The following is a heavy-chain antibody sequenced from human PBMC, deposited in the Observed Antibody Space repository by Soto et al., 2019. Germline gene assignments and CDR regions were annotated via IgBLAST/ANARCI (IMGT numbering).Heavy chain of an antibody. CDR1: GGSTSSSSYY. CDR3: ARDYGDYSFFFDY. CDR2: IYYSGST. J-gene: IGHJ4*02. Sequence: SETLSLTCTVSGGSTSSSSYYWGWIRQPPGKGLEWIGSIYYSGSTNYNPSLESRATISVDHSKNQFFLTLRSVTAADTAVYYCARDYGDYSFFFDYWGQGALVTVSS. D-gene: IGHD4-17*01. V-gene: IGHV4-39*07.